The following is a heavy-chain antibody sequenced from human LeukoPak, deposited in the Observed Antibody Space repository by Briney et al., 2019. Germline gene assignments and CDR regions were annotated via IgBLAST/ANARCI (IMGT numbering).Heavy chain of an antibody. CDR1: GLTFSSYW. CDR2: ISNDGAHK. Sequence: GGSLRLSCAASGLTFSSYWMSWVRQAPGKGLEWVAVISNDGAHKYYADSVKGRFTLSRDNSKNTLFLQMNSLTTEDTAVYYCARGAGTTVYYIDVWGNGTTVTVSS. V-gene: IGHV3-30*03. J-gene: IGHJ6*03. D-gene: IGHD1-7*01. CDR3: ARGAGTTVYYIDV.